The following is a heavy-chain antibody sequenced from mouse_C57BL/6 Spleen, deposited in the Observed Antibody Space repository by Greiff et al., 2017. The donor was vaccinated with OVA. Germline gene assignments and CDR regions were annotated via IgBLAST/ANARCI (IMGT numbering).Heavy chain of an antibody. CDR1: GFTFSDYY. Sequence: EVKLVESEGGLVQPGSSMKLSCTASGFTFSDYYMAWVRQVPEKGLEWVANINYDGSSTYYLDSLKSRFIISRDNAKNILYLQMSSLKSEDTATYYCARKTIYYGNYFDYWGQGTTLTVSS. CDR2: INYDGSST. J-gene: IGHJ2*01. CDR3: ARKTIYYGNYFDY. V-gene: IGHV5-16*01. D-gene: IGHD2-1*01.